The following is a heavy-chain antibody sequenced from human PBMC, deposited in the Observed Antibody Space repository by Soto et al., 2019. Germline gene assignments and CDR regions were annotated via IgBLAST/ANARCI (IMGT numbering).Heavy chain of an antibody. J-gene: IGHJ5*02. CDR1: GGSFSGYY. Sequence: PSETLSLTCAVYGGSFSGYYWSWIRQPPGKGLEWIGYIYYSGSTYYNPSLKSRVTISVDTSKNQFSLKLSSVTAADTAVYYCAVDTAMVGLNWFDPWGQGTLVTVSS. D-gene: IGHD5-18*01. CDR3: AVDTAMVGLNWFDP. V-gene: IGHV4-34*01. CDR2: IYYSGST.